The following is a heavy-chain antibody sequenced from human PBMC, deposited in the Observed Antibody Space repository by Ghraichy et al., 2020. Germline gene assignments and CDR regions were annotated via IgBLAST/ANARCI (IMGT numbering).Heavy chain of an antibody. CDR3: AKDAYDYVWGSYRTIPEDY. CDR1: GFTFSSYA. D-gene: IGHD3-16*02. V-gene: IGHV3-23*01. J-gene: IGHJ4*02. CDR2: ISGSGGST. Sequence: GGSLRLSCAASGFTFSSYAMSWVRQAPGKGLEWVSAISGSGGSTYYADSVKGRFTISRDNSKNTLYLQMNSLRAEDTAVYYCAKDAYDYVWGSYRTIPEDYWGQGTLVTVSS.